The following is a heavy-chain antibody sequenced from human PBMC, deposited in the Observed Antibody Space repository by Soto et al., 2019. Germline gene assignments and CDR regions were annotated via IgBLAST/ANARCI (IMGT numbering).Heavy chain of an antibody. Sequence: PSETLSLTCTFSGCSLSGYYWSWIRQPPGKGLEWIGDFYSSGSPHHNPSLKNRVSISEDRSKNEFSLKLSSVTAADTAIYYCAREFYYDSSGIGFDSWGQGTLVTVSS. CDR1: GCSLSGYY. CDR3: AREFYYDSSGIGFDS. D-gene: IGHD3-22*01. J-gene: IGHJ4*02. V-gene: IGHV4-59*01. CDR2: FYSSGSP.